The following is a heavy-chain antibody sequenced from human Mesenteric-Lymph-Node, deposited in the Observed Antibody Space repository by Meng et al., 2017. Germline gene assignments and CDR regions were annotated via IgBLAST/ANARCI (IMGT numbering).Heavy chain of an antibody. V-gene: IGHV4-59*01. CDR1: GGSISSYY. CDR3: ARFRGYSYGHAIYYYYYGMDV. J-gene: IGHJ6*02. CDR2: IYYSGST. D-gene: IGHD5-18*01. Sequence: SETLSLTCTVSGGSISSYYWSWIRQPPGKGLEWIGYIYYSGSTNYNPSRKSRVTISVDTSKNQFSLKLSSVTAADTAVYYCARFRGYSYGHAIYYYYYGMDVWGQGTTVTVSS.